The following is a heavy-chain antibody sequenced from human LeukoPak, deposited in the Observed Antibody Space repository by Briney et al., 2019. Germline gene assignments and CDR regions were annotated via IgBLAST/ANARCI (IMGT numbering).Heavy chain of an antibody. Sequence: SVKVSCKASGGTFSSYAISWVRQAPGQGLEWMGGIIPIFGTANYAQKFQGRVTITTDESTSTAYMEPSSLRSEDTAVYYCARGVAYCGGDCYSAADYWGQGTLVTVSS. V-gene: IGHV1-69*05. J-gene: IGHJ4*02. CDR1: GGTFSSYA. D-gene: IGHD2-21*02. CDR3: ARGVAYCGGDCYSAADY. CDR2: IIPIFGTA.